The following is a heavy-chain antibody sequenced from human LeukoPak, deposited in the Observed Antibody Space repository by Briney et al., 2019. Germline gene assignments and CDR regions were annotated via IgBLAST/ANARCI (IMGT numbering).Heavy chain of an antibody. J-gene: IGHJ3*02. CDR1: GFTFSSYW. CDR2: INSDGSDT. Sequence: PGGSLRLSCAASGFTFSSYWMHWVRQAPGKGLVWVSRINSDGSDTNYADSVKGRFTISRDNAKNTLYLQMNSLRVEDTAVYYCARVGGDLDAFDIWGQGTMVTVSS. D-gene: IGHD4-17*01. V-gene: IGHV3-74*01. CDR3: ARVGGDLDAFDI.